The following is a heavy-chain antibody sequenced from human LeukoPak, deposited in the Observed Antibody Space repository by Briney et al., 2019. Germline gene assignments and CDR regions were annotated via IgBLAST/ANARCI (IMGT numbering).Heavy chain of an antibody. CDR3: AKGSGSGWYGWLDP. D-gene: IGHD6-19*01. Sequence: PGGPLSLSCAVPGFTFRSYAMNWVRQAPGKGLEWVPVITDSGTNTYYGDSVKGRFTVSRDNSKNTLYLQMNSLRAEDTAVYYCAKGSGSGWYGWLDPWGQGTLVTVSS. CDR1: GFTFRSYA. V-gene: IGHV3-23*01. CDR2: ITDSGTNT. J-gene: IGHJ5*02.